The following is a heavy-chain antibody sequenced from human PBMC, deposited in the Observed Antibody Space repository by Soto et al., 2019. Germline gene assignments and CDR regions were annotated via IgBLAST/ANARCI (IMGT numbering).Heavy chain of an antibody. D-gene: IGHD3-3*01. V-gene: IGHV3-23*01. Sequence: PGGSLRLSCEASGFPFSRYAMNWVRQAPGKGLEWISVISVSGGATYFADSVKGRFVISRDNSKNTLYLQMNSLRAEDTAIYYCAKATCRVVHPLVLDYWGQGSLVTVSS. CDR2: ISVSGGAT. CDR1: GFPFSRYA. CDR3: AKATCRVVHPLVLDY. J-gene: IGHJ4*02.